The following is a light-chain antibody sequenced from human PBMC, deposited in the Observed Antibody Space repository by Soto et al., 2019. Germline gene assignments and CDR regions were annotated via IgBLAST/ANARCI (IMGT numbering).Light chain of an antibody. CDR1: DIGGKS. V-gene: IGLV3-21*04. J-gene: IGLJ2*01. CDR2: HEI. Sequence: SYVLTQPPSVSVAPGETASITCGGNDIGGKSVHWYQQRPGQAPVLVIHHEIDRPSGIPERFSGSNYENTATLSITRVDAGDEADYYCHVWDSDSDHPVFGGGTKLTVL. CDR3: HVWDSDSDHPV.